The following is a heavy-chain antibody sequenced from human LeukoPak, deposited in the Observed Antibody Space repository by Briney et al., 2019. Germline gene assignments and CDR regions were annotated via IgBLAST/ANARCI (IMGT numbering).Heavy chain of an antibody. Sequence: GGSLRLSCAASGFTFSSYSMNWVRQAPGKRLEWVSSVSSSSSYIYYAVSVKGRFTISKDNAKNSLYLQMNSLRAEDTAVYYCARDLLGTVTTFHAFDIWGQGTMVTVSS. V-gene: IGHV3-21*01. J-gene: IGHJ3*02. CDR3: ARDLLGTVTTFHAFDI. CDR1: GFTFSSYS. CDR2: VSSSSSYI. D-gene: IGHD4-17*01.